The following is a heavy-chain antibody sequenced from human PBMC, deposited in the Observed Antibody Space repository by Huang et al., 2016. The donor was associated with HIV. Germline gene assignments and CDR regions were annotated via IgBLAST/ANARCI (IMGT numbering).Heavy chain of an antibody. V-gene: IGHV3-30*14. CDR3: ARDTTTVAGLDF. D-gene: IGHD6-19*01. CDR1: GFTFRDHP. J-gene: IGHJ4*02. CDR2: ISLDGRNK. Sequence: QVQLVESGGGVVQPGRSLRLSCAVSGFTFRDHPMHWVRQAPGKGLEWVAVISLDGRNKFYADCVRGRFTISRDNSKNILYLQLNSLTPADTSIYYCARDTTTVAGLDFWGQGALVTVSS.